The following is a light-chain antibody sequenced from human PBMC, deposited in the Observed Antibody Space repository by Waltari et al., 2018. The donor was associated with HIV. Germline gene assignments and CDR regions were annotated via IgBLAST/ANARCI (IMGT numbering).Light chain of an antibody. J-gene: IGKJ4*01. CDR1: QTVSSN. CDR2: AAS. CDR3: QQYYDWPPLT. Sequence: EIVMTQSPATLSVSPGERATLSCRASQTVSSNLACYQQKPGQAPRLVIYAASNRATGVPARFSGSGSGTEFTLTISSLQSEDFAVYYCQQYYDWPPLTFGGGTKVEIK. V-gene: IGKV3-15*01.